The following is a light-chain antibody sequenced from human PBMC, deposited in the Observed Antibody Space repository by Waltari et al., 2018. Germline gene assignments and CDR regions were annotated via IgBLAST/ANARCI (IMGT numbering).Light chain of an antibody. CDR1: QSISDN. Sequence: EIVMTQSPAALSVSPGERATLSCRASQSISDNLAWYQHKTGQPPRLLISRASTRATGVPARFSGSGSGTEFTLTISSLQCEDSAIYFCQQYNTWPPSTFGQGTKLEIK. CDR2: RAS. J-gene: IGKJ2*02. CDR3: QQYNTWPPST. V-gene: IGKV3-15*01.